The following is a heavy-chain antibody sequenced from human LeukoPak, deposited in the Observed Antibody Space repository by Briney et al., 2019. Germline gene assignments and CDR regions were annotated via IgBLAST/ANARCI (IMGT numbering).Heavy chain of an antibody. D-gene: IGHD6-13*01. CDR1: GFTFSSYW. CDR3: ARSCIAAAGTGCH. V-gene: IGHV3-74*01. J-gene: IGHJ4*02. CDR2: INSDGSST. Sequence: GGSLRLSCAASGFTFSSYWMHWVRQAPGKGLVWVSRINSDGSSTSYADSVKGRFTISRDNAKNTLYLQMNSLRAEDTAVYYCARSCIAAAGTGCHWGQGTLVTVSS.